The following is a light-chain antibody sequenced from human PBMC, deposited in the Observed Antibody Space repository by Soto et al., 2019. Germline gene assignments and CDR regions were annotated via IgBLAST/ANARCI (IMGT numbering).Light chain of an antibody. V-gene: IGLV1-47*01. CDR1: SSNIGSYY. Sequence: QSVLTQPPSASETPGQRVTISCSGGSSNIGSYYVYWYQQLPGTAPQLLIYRNNQRPSWVPARFSGSKSGTSAALAIIGLRSEDEADYYCAAWDDSLREVLFGGGTKLTVL. J-gene: IGLJ2*01. CDR3: AAWDDSLREVL. CDR2: RNN.